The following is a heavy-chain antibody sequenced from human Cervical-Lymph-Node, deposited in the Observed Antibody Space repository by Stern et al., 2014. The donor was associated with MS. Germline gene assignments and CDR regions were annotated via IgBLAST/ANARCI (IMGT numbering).Heavy chain of an antibody. CDR2: IYCNDDK. D-gene: IGHD6-13*01. CDR3: AHTPAADRFEY. Sequence: QITLKESGPTLVKPTQTLTLTFTFSGFSLTTRGVGVGWIRQPPGKALEWLALIYCNDDKRYSPSLKSRLTITKDTSRNQVVLTVTGMDPVDTATYYCAHTPAADRFEYWGQGALVTVSS. J-gene: IGHJ4*02. CDR1: GFSLTTRGVG. V-gene: IGHV2-5*01.